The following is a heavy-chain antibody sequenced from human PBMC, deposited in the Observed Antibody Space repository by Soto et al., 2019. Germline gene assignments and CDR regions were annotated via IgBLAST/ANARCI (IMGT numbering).Heavy chain of an antibody. CDR2: MSYDGSRK. CDR3: ARDLYSYGYPDY. Sequence: TGGSLRLSCAASGFIFDAYGMHWVRQAPGKGLEWVAVMSYDGSRKYYADSVKGRFTISRDNSNNTLSLEMNSLRTEDTAVYYCARDLYSYGYPDYWGQGTLVTV. D-gene: IGHD5-18*01. V-gene: IGHV3-30*03. CDR1: GFIFDAYG. J-gene: IGHJ4*02.